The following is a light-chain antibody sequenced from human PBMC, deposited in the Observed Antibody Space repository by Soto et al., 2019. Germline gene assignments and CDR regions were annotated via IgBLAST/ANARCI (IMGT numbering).Light chain of an antibody. CDR3: QQSYSTPPT. CDR2: AAS. V-gene: IGKV1-39*01. Sequence: DIQMTRSPSSQSASVGDRVTITCRASQSISSYLNWYQQKPGKAPKLLIYAASSLQSGVPSRFSGSGSGTDFTLTISSLQPEDFATYYCQQSYSTPPTFGQGTKVEIK. CDR1: QSISSY. J-gene: IGKJ1*01.